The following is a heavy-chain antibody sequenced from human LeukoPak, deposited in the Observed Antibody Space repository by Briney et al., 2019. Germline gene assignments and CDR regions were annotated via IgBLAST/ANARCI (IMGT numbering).Heavy chain of an antibody. Sequence: ASVKVSCKASGYTFTGYYMHWVRQAPGQGLEWMGWINPNSGGTNYAQKFQGRVTMTRDTSISTAYMELSRLRSDDTAVYYCAREKYNWNYNYFQHWGQGTLVTVSS. CDR2: INPNSGGT. D-gene: IGHD1-7*01. V-gene: IGHV1-2*02. CDR1: GYTFTGYY. J-gene: IGHJ1*01. CDR3: AREKYNWNYNYFQH.